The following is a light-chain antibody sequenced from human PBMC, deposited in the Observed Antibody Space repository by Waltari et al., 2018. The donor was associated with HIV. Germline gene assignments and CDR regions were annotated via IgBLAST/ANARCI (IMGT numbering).Light chain of an antibody. CDR2: SAS. J-gene: IGKJ4*01. V-gene: IGKV1-39*01. CDR3: QQASALPLT. Sequence: DILMTQSPPSLTASLGDRVTMTCRSSHDVATYVSWSQQRPGKPPSLLIYSASTLHIGVPSRFTGAGSGRLFTLTINRLQPEDFASYFCQQASALPLTFGGGTNV. CDR1: HDVATY.